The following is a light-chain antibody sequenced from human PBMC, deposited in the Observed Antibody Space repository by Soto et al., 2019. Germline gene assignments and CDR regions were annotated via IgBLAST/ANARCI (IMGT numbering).Light chain of an antibody. CDR2: EVS. V-gene: IGLV2-14*01. CDR3: SSYTSSSTQV. J-gene: IGLJ1*01. CDR1: SSDVGGYNY. Sequence: QSVLTQPASVSGSPGQSITISCTGTSSDVGGYNYVSWYQQHPGKAPKLMIYEVSNRPSGVSNRFSGSKSGNTASLTISGLQAEDEADYYCSSYTSSSTQVLGPGTKVTVL.